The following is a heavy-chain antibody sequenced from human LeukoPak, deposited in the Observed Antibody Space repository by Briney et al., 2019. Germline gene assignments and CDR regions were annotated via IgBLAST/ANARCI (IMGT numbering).Heavy chain of an antibody. D-gene: IGHD6-6*01. CDR1: GFTFSRYA. J-gene: IGHJ6*03. CDR2: ISGSGGST. Sequence: PGGSLRLSCAASGFTFSRYAMNWVRQAPGKGLEWVSAISGSGGSTYYADSVKGRFTISRDNAKNSLYLQMNSLRAEDTAVYFCARDWRSDYSSSSRLYYMDVWGKGTTVTVSS. CDR3: ARDWRSDYSSSSRLYYMDV. V-gene: IGHV3-23*01.